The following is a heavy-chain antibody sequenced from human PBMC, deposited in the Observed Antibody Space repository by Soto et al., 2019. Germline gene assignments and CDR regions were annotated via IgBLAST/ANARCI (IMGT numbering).Heavy chain of an antibody. CDR1: GFTFSDSA. CDR2: TRSRSNNYAT. J-gene: IGHJ3*01. Sequence: EVQLVESGGGLVQPGGSLKLSCAASGFTFSDSAMHWVRQAPGKGLEWVGRTRSRSNNYATEYGASVQGRFTISRDASKKTVYLQMNSLKTEDTAMYYCTRHDPVNVVENDAYDFWGQGTMVTVSS. V-gene: IGHV3-73*01. D-gene: IGHD2-15*01. CDR3: TRHDPVNVVENDAYDF.